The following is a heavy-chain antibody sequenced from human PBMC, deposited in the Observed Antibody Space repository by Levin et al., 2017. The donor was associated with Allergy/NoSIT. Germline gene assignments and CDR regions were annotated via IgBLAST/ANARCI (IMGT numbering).Heavy chain of an antibody. CDR3: AKDVVMIVVVTSDAFDI. D-gene: IGHD3-22*01. Sequence: GGSLRLSCAASGFTFSSYAMSWVRQAPGKGLEWVSSISGSGGSIYYADSVKGRFTISRDNSKNTLYLQMNSLRAEDTAVYYCAKDVVMIVVVTSDAFDIWGHGTMVTVSS. V-gene: IGHV3-23*01. CDR1: GFTFSSYA. J-gene: IGHJ3*02. CDR2: ISGSGGSI.